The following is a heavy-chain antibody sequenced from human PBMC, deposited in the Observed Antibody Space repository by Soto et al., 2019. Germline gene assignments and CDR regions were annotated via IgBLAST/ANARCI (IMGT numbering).Heavy chain of an antibody. CDR1: GDTIRSDY. D-gene: IGHD2-15*01. V-gene: IGHV4-59*12. CDR2: ISYTGST. J-gene: IGHJ6*02. Sequence: SETLSLTCSVSGDTIRSDYWNWIRQPPGKRLEWIGYISYTGSTNYNPSLKSRVTISVDKSKNQFSLKLSSVTAADTAVYYCARGGLGYCSGGSCYSAELSRYYYGMDVWGQGTTVTVSS. CDR3: ARGGLGYCSGGSCYSAELSRYYYGMDV.